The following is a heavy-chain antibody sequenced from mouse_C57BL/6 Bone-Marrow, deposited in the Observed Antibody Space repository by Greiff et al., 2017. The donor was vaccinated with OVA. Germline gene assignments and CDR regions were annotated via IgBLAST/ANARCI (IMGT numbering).Heavy chain of an antibody. CDR2: IHPNSSST. V-gene: IGHV1-64*01. D-gene: IGHD2-4*01. CDR1: GYTFTSYW. J-gene: IGHJ4*01. CDR3: ARPYDYDRDYYAMDY. Sequence: QVQLQQPGAELVKPGASVKLSCKASGYTFTSYWMHWVKQRPGQGLEWIGMIHPNSSSTNYNEKFKSKATLTVDKSSSTAYMQLSSLTSEDSAVYYCARPYDYDRDYYAMDYWGQGTSVTVSS.